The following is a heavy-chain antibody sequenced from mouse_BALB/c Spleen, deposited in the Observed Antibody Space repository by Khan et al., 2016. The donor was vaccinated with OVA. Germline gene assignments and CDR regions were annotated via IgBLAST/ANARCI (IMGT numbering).Heavy chain of an antibody. D-gene: IGHD1-1*01. J-gene: IGHJ2*01. CDR3: ATSYYYGYYFDY. V-gene: IGHV5-17*02. CDR2: ISGDSSTI. CDR1: GFTFSSYG. Sequence: EVMLVESGGGLVQPGGSRKLSCAASGFTFSSYGMHWVRQAPEKGLEWVAYISGDSSTIYYADTVKGRFTISRDNPKNTLFLQMTSLMSEATAMYYCATSYYYGYYFDYWGPGTTLTVSS.